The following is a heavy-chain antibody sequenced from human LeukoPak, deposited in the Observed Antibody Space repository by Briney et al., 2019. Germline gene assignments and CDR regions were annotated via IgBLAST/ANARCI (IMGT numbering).Heavy chain of an antibody. J-gene: IGHJ2*01. CDR2: IRGSGGNT. Sequence: PGGSLRLSCAASGFIFSNYAMSWVRQAPGKGLEWVSAIRGSGGNTYYADSVKGRFSISRDNSKNTLYLQMNNLRAGDTAVYYCARDRYWYFDLWGRGTLVTVSS. V-gene: IGHV3-23*01. CDR3: ARDRYWYFDL. CDR1: GFIFSNYA.